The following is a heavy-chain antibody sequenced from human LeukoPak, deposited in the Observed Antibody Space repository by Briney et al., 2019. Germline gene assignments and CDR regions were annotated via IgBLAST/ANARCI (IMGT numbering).Heavy chain of an antibody. J-gene: IGHJ4*02. D-gene: IGHD3-3*01. CDR3: ARGRYYLDS. CDR1: GFTFSTYW. V-gene: IGHV3-74*01. Sequence: GGSLRLSCAASGFTFSTYWMHWVRQAPGKGLVWVSRFNSGGRSTHYADSVKGRFTISRDNAKNTLYLQMNSLRAEDTAVYYCARGRYYLDSWGQGTLVTVSS. CDR2: FNSGGRST.